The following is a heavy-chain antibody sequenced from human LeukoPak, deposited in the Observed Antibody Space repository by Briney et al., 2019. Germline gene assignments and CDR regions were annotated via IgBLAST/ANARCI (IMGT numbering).Heavy chain of an antibody. D-gene: IGHD5-18*01. CDR3: AVRGYSYGRGDY. CDR2: INPSGGST. V-gene: IGHV1-46*01. CDR1: GYTFTSYY. Sequence: ASVKVSCKASGYTFTSYYMHWVRQAPGQGLEWMGIINPSGGSTSYAQKFQGRVTMTRDTSTSTVYMELSSLRSEDTAVYYCAVRGYSYGRGDYWGQGTLVTVSS. J-gene: IGHJ4*02.